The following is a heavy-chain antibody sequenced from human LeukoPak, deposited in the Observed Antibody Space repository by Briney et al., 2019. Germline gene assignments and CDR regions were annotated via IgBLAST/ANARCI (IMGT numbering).Heavy chain of an antibody. Sequence: NAGGSLRLSCAASGFTFSSYSMNWVRQAPGKGLEWVSSISSSSSYIYYADSVKGRFTISRDNAKNSLYLQMNSLRAEDTAVYYCARVLWERALGNWFDPWGQGTLVTVSS. CDR1: GFTFSSYS. D-gene: IGHD1-26*01. CDR2: ISSSSSYI. J-gene: IGHJ5*02. V-gene: IGHV3-21*01. CDR3: ARVLWERALGNWFDP.